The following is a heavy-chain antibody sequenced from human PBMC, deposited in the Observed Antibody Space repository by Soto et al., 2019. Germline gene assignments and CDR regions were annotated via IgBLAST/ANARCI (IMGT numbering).Heavy chain of an antibody. CDR2: MYYTGST. CDR3: ARTLGAATYPYFDY. Sequence: QVQLLESGPGLVKPSETLSLTCTVSGVSVSNYYWSWIRQPPGKGLEWIGYMYYTGSTNYSPSLKSRVSISVDTSKNQFSLKVSSLPAADTAVYFCARTLGAATYPYFDYWGQGTLVTVSS. CDR1: GVSVSNYY. J-gene: IGHJ4*02. D-gene: IGHD2-15*01. V-gene: IGHV4-59*02.